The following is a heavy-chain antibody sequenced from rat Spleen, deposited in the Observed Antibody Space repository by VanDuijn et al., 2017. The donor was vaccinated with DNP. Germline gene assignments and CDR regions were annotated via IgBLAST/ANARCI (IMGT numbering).Heavy chain of an antibody. CDR1: GLTFSNYG. V-gene: IGHV5-27*01. CDR3: TTDFERGY. Sequence: EVQLVESGGGLVQPGRSLKLSCTASGLTFSNYGMAWVRQAPTKGLEWVASISAGGGNTYYRDSVKGRFTISRDNAKSTLYRQMNSLRSEDMATYYCTTDFERGYWGQGVMVTVSS. CDR2: ISAGGGNT. J-gene: IGHJ2*01. D-gene: IGHD1-11*01.